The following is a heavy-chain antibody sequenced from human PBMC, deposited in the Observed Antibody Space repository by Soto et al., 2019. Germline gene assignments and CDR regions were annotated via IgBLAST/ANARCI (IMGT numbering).Heavy chain of an antibody. CDR2: IYYSGST. D-gene: IGHD3-22*01. J-gene: IGHJ4*02. V-gene: IGHV4-39*01. CDR1: GDSITSNSYF. CDR3: ARLVYDSSGYRPG. Sequence: SETLSLTCTVSGDSITSNSYFWAWIRQPPGKGLEWIGSIYYSGSTYHNPSLKSRVTVSVDRSNNQSSLKLSSVTAADTAVYYCARLVYDSSGYRPGWGQGTLVTVSS.